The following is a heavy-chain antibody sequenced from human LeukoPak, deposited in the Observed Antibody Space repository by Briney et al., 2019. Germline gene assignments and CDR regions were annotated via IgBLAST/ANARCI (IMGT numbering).Heavy chain of an antibody. Sequence: GGSLRLSCAASGFTFSSYAMSWVRQAPGKGLEWVSAISGSGGSTYYADSVKGRFTISRDNSKNTLYLQMNSLSAEDTAVYYCAKDSLGYCSSTSCYSYSSSLDYWGQGTLVTVSS. V-gene: IGHV3-23*01. CDR3: AKDSLGYCSSTSCYSYSSSLDY. D-gene: IGHD2-2*01. CDR2: ISGSGGST. CDR1: GFTFSSYA. J-gene: IGHJ4*02.